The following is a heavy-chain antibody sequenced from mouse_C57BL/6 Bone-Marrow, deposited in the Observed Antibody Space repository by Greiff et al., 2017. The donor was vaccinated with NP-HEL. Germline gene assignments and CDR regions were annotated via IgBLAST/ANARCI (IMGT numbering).Heavy chain of an antibody. J-gene: IGHJ3*01. CDR1: GFTFSSYG. CDR2: ISSGGSYT. V-gene: IGHV5-6*02. D-gene: IGHD1-1*01. Sequence: GQLVESGGDLVKPGGSLKLSCAASGFTFSSYGMSWVRQTPDKRLEWVATISSGGSYTYYPDSVKGRFTISRDNAKNTLYLQMSSLKSEDTAMYYCARRGLRRSFAYWGQGTLVTVSA. CDR3: ARRGLRRSFAY.